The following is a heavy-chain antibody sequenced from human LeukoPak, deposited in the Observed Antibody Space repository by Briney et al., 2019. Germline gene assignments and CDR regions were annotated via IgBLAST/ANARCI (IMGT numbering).Heavy chain of an antibody. V-gene: IGHV3-23*01. J-gene: IGHJ4*02. CDR2: ISGSGGST. Sequence: GGSLRLSCAASGFTFSSYGMSWVRQAPGKGLEWVSAISGSGGSTYYADSVKGRFTISRDNSKNTLYLQMNSLRAEDTAVYYCAKDHGSLGSGLNWGQGTLVTVSS. CDR1: GFTFSSYG. D-gene: IGHD3-10*01. CDR3: AKDHGSLGSGLN.